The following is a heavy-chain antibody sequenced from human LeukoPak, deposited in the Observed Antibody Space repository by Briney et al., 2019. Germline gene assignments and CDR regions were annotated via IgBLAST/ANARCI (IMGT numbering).Heavy chain of an antibody. V-gene: IGHV3-33*01. Sequence: PGSSLRLSGAASGFTCSSYGMHWVRQAPGKGLEWVAVIWYDGSNKYYADAVKGRFTISRDNSKNTLYLQMNSLRAEDTAVYYCAREAPSLYASHQPSRGMDVWGQGTTVTVSS. J-gene: IGHJ6*02. CDR2: IWYDGSNK. CDR1: GFTCSSYG. CDR3: AREAPSLYASHQPSRGMDV. D-gene: IGHD2-8*01.